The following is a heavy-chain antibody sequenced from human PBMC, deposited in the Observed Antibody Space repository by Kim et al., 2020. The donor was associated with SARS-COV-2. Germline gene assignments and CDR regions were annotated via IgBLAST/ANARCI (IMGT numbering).Heavy chain of an antibody. CDR2: ICYTGST. CDR1: GDSMRNFY. D-gene: IGHD2-2*01. Sequence: SETLSLTCTVSGDSMRNFYWNWIRQPPGKGLEWIGFICYTGSTNFNPSLKSRVTTSVDTSNNQFSLRLSSVTAADTAVYYCAREASSSRAFDYWGQGTLVNVSS. J-gene: IGHJ4*02. V-gene: IGHV4-59*13. CDR3: AREASSSRAFDY.